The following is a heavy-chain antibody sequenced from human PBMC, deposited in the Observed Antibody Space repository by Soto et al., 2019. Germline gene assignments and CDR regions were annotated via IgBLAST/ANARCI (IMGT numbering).Heavy chain of an antibody. V-gene: IGHV1-24*01. CDR2: FDPEDGET. Sequence: ASVKVSCKVSGYTLTELSMHWVRQAPGKGLEWMGGFDPEDGETIYAQKFQGRATMTEDTSTDTAYMELSSLRSEDTAVYYCATEDRATMIVVVNAFDIWGQGTMVTVSS. J-gene: IGHJ3*02. CDR3: ATEDRATMIVVVNAFDI. CDR1: GYTLTELS. D-gene: IGHD3-22*01.